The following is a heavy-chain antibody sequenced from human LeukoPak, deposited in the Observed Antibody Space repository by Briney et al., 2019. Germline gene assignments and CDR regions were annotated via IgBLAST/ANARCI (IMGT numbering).Heavy chain of an antibody. Sequence: SVKVSCKASGGTFSSYAISWVRQAPGQGPEWMGGIIPIFGTANYAQKFQGRVTITTDESTSTAYMELSSLISEDTAVYYCARGLGARGWRNWYDPWGQGTLVTVSS. J-gene: IGHJ5*02. CDR3: ARGLGARGWRNWYDP. D-gene: IGHD3-9*01. CDR1: GGTFSSYA. V-gene: IGHV1-69*05. CDR2: IIPIFGTA.